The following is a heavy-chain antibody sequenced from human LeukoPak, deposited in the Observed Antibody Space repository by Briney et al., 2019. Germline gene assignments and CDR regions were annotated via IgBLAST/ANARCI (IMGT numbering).Heavy chain of an antibody. V-gene: IGHV3-74*01. CDR3: SKDLGL. CDR2: INPDGTYI. J-gene: IGHJ4*02. CDR1: GFIVSSDW. D-gene: IGHD1-26*01. Sequence: GGSLRLSCAASGFIVSSDWMYWDRQAPGKGPVWVSRINPDGTYIDYADSVKGRFTISRDDAKNTLYLQMNSLRADDTALYYCSKDLGLWGQGTLVTVSS.